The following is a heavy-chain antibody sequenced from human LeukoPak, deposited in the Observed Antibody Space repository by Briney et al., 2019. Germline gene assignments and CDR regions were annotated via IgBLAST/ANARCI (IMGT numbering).Heavy chain of an antibody. D-gene: IGHD3-16*01. Sequence: SETLSLTCTVSGGSISSGDYYWSWIRQPPGKGLEWIGYIYYSGSTYYNPSLKSRVTISVDTSKNQFSLKLSSVTAADTAVYYCARGEVLGGSTYYFDYWGQGTLVTVSS. J-gene: IGHJ4*02. CDR3: ARGEVLGGSTYYFDY. CDR2: IYYSGST. V-gene: IGHV4-30-4*01. CDR1: GGSISSGDYY.